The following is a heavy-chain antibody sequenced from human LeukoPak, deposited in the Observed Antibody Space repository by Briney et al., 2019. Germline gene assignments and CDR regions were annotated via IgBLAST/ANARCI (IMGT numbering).Heavy chain of an antibody. Sequence: SETLSLTCAVYGGSFSDYYWSWIRQPPGKGLEWIGEINHSGSTNYNPSLKSRVTISVDTSKNQFSLKLSSVTAADTAVYYCARDWQLDYFDYWGQGTLVTVSS. D-gene: IGHD6-6*01. V-gene: IGHV4-34*01. CDR3: ARDWQLDYFDY. CDR1: GGSFSDYY. J-gene: IGHJ4*02. CDR2: INHSGST.